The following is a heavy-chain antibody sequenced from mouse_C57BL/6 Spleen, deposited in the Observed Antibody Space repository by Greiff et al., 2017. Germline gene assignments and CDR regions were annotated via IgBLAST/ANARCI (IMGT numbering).Heavy chain of an antibody. V-gene: IGHV1-69*01. CDR3: ATYDEAY. Sequence: QVQLQQPGAELVMPGASVKLSCKASGYTFTSYWMHWVKQRPGQGLEWIGEIDPSDSYTNYNQKFKGKSTLTVDKSSSTAYMQLSSLTSEGSAVYCCATYDEAYWGQGTLVTVSA. CDR2: IDPSDSYT. D-gene: IGHD2-12*01. CDR1: GYTFTSYW. J-gene: IGHJ3*01.